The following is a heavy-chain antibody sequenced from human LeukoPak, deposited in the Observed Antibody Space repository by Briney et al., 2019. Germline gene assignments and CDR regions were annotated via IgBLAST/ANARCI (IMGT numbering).Heavy chain of an antibody. CDR1: GASIRSYY. CDR2: INYIGST. D-gene: IGHD3-22*01. J-gene: IGHJ4*02. V-gene: IGHV4-59*01. Sequence: SETLSLTCTVSGASIRSYYWNWLRQPPGKGLEWIGYINYIGSTNSNPSLKSRATISMDTSKHHFSLKLSSVTAADTAVYFCARDTRSYDSSGYYFFDFWGQGTLVTVSS. CDR3: ARDTRSYDSSGYYFFDF.